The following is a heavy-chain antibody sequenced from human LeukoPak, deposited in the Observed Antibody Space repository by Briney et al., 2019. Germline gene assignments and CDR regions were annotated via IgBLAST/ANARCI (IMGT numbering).Heavy chain of an antibody. J-gene: IGHJ4*02. D-gene: IGHD3-3*01. CDR2: IYYSGST. V-gene: IGHV4-39*01. CDR3: ARRGSSFWSGYYFDY. Sequence: IPSETLSLTCTVSGGSISSSSYYWGWIRQPPGKGLEWIGSIYYSGSTYYNPSLKSRVTISVDTSKNQFSLKLSSVTAADTAVYYCARRGSSFWSGYYFDYWGQGTLVTVSS. CDR1: GGSISSSSYY.